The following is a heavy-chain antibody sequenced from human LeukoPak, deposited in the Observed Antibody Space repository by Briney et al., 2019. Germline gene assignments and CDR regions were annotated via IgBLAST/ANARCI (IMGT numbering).Heavy chain of an antibody. CDR2: ISAYNGNT. Sequence: ASVKVSCKASGYTFTSYGISWVRQAPGQGLEWMGWISAYNGNTNYAQKLQGRVTMTTDTSTSTAYMELRSLRSDDTAVYYCARDTSWAAAGTGVDYWGRGTLVTVSS. CDR3: ARDTSWAAAGTGVDY. D-gene: IGHD6-13*01. J-gene: IGHJ4*02. CDR1: GYTFTSYG. V-gene: IGHV1-18*01.